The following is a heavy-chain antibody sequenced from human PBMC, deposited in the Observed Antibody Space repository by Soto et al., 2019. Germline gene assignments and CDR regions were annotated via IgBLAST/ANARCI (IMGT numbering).Heavy chain of an antibody. CDR1: GFTFSSYE. Sequence: GGSLRLSCAASGFTFSSYETNWVRQAPGKGLEWVPYISSGGTTIYYADSVKGRFTISRDNAKNSLDLQMNSLRADDTAIYYCARALDFWSGYLSDWGQGTLVTVSS. J-gene: IGHJ4*02. CDR2: ISSGGTTI. V-gene: IGHV3-48*03. D-gene: IGHD3-3*01. CDR3: ARALDFWSGYLSD.